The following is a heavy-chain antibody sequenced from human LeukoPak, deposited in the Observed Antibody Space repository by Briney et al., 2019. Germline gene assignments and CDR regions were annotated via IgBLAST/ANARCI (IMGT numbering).Heavy chain of an antibody. D-gene: IGHD3-16*01. J-gene: IGHJ4*02. Sequence: GGSLRLSCVASGFIFRDYAMSWVRQTPAGGLEWVSSLRGDGETFYIDSVKGRFTLSRDHSRNTVYLQLSNLRVEDTAVYYCAKASWVSSADAVSWGQGTLVTV. CDR3: AKASWVSSADAVS. CDR1: GFIFRDYA. V-gene: IGHV3-23*01. CDR2: LRGDGET.